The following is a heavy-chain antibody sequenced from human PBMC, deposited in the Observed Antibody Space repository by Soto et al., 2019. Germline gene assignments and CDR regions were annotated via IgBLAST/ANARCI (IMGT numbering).Heavy chain of an antibody. D-gene: IGHD2-15*01. V-gene: IGHV3-23*01. J-gene: IGHJ6*02. CDR1: GFTFSSYA. CDR3: ARASTLTDIVVVVAATPYYYGMDV. Sequence: GGSLRLSCAASGFTFSSYAMSWVRQAPGKGLEWVSAISGSGGRTYYADSVKGRFTISRDNSKNTLYLQMNSLRAEDTAGYYCARASTLTDIVVVVAATPYYYGMDVWGQGTTVTVSS. CDR2: ISGSGGRT.